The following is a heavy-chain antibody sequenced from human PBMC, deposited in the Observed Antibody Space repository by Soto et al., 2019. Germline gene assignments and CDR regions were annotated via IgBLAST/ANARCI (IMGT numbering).Heavy chain of an antibody. V-gene: IGHV4-39*01. CDR3: SKPRIAARPDYFDD. CDR2: IYYSGST. Sequence: PSETLSLTCTVSGGSISSSSYYWGWIRQPPGKGLVWIGSIYYSGSTYYNPSLKSRVTISVDTSKNQFSLKLSSVTAADTAVYYCSKPRIAARPDYFDDWGQGTLVTVP. J-gene: IGHJ4*02. CDR1: GGSISSSSYY. D-gene: IGHD6-6*01.